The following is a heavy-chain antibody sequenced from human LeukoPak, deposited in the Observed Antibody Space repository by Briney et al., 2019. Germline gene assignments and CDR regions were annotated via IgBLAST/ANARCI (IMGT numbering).Heavy chain of an antibody. J-gene: IGHJ5*02. CDR2: IGDSGSPI. V-gene: IGHV3-11*01. CDR3: ARGAGPLFDP. CDR1: GFTFTDYY. Sequence: PGGSLRLSCVASGFTFTDYYMSWIRQAPGKGLEWISYIGDSGSPIYYANSVKGRFTISRDNAKNSLYLQMNNLRAEDTAMYYCARGAGPLFDPWGQGTLVTVSS.